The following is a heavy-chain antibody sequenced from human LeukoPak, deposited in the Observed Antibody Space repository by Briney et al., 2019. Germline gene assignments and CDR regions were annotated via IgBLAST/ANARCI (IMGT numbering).Heavy chain of an antibody. CDR2: ISSSSSYI. CDR1: GFTFSSYS. Sequence: GGSLRLSCAASGFTFSSYSMNWVRQAPGKGLEWVSSISSSSSYIYYADSVKGRFTISRDNAENSLHLQMNSLRAEDTAVYYCATQPSRYCSSTSCYDFGYWGQGTLVTVSS. J-gene: IGHJ4*02. D-gene: IGHD2-2*01. CDR3: ATQPSRYCSSTSCYDFGY. V-gene: IGHV3-21*01.